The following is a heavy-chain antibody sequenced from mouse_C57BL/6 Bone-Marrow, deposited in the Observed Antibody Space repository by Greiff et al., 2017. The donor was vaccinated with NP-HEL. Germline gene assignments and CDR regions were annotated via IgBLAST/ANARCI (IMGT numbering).Heavy chain of an antibody. CDR3: ASPYYYGHWYFDV. CDR1: GYTFTSYG. CDR2: IYPRSGNT. V-gene: IGHV1-81*01. J-gene: IGHJ1*03. Sequence: QVHVKQSGAELARPGASVKLSCKASGYTFTSYGISWVKQRTGQGLEWIGEIYPRSGNTYYNEKFKGKATLTADKSSSTAYMELRSLTSEDSAVYFCASPYYYGHWYFDVWGTGTTVTVSS. D-gene: IGHD1-1*01.